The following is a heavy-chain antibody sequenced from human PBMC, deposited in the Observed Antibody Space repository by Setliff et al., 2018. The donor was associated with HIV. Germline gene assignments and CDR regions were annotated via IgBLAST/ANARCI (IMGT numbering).Heavy chain of an antibody. V-gene: IGHV3-7*01. D-gene: IGHD3-22*01. CDR3: AGSRGYFVQAD. Sequence: GGSLRLSCAASGFTVSGYYMAWVRQAPGKGLEWVANIKQDGSEKYYVDSVKGRFTISRDNAKNSLYLQMNSLRAEDTAVYYCAGSRGYFVQADWGQGTLVTVSS. J-gene: IGHJ4*02. CDR1: GFTVSGYY. CDR2: IKQDGSEK.